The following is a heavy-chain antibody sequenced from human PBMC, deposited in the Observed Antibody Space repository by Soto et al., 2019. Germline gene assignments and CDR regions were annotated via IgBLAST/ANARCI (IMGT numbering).Heavy chain of an antibody. J-gene: IGHJ4*02. Sequence: ASVKVSCKASGYTFTGHYIHWLRQAPGQGPEWMGWINPNSGATNFAQKFQGRVTMTRDTSISTTYMELSRLISDDTAVYYCARLGHCSTKSCYPLDYWGQGALVTVCS. D-gene: IGHD2-2*01. CDR1: GYTFTGHY. V-gene: IGHV1-2*02. CDR3: ARLGHCSTKSCYPLDY. CDR2: INPNSGAT.